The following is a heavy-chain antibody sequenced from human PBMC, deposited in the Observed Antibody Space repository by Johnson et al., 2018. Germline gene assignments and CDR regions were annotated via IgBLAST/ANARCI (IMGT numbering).Heavy chain of an antibody. CDR2: MNPNSGNP. J-gene: IGHJ3*02. D-gene: IGHD1-1*01. Sequence: QVQLVQSGAEVKKPGASVKVSCKASGYTFTSYDINWVRQATGQGLEWMGWMNPNSGNPGYAQKFQGRVTMTRNTSISTADMELSSLRSGDTAVYYWARDNRRAFDSWGQGTMVTVSS. CDR3: ARDNRRAFDS. CDR1: GYTFTSYD. V-gene: IGHV1-8*01.